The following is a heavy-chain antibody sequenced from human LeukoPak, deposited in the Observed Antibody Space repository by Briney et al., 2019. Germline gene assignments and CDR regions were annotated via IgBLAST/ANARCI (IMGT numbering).Heavy chain of an antibody. CDR3: ARALLGYYYDSSGRNFDY. J-gene: IGHJ4*02. D-gene: IGHD3-22*01. CDR2: ISAYNGNT. V-gene: IGHV1-18*01. Sequence: ASVKVSCKASGYTFTSYGINWVRQAPGQGLEGMGWISAYNGNTNYVQKLQDRVTMTTDTSTSTAYMELRSLRSDDTAVYYCARALLGYYYDSSGRNFDYWGQGTLVTVSS. CDR1: GYTFTSYG.